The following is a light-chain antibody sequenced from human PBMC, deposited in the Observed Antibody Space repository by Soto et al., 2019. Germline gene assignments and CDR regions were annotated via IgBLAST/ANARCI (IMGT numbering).Light chain of an antibody. CDR1: QSVSSY. CDR2: DAS. Sequence: EIVLTQSPATLSLSPGERATLSCRASQSVSSYLAWYQQKPGQAPRLLLYDASNRATGIPARFSGSGSGTDFTLTIRSLEPEDFAVYYCQQRSNWPPYTFGQGPKLQI. J-gene: IGKJ2*01. V-gene: IGKV3-11*01. CDR3: QQRSNWPPYT.